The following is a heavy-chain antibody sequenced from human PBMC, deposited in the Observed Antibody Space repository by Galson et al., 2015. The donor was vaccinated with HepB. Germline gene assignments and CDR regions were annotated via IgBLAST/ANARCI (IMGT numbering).Heavy chain of an antibody. CDR3: AGRSGDFGGMDV. CDR1: GDSVSSNSAA. Sequence: CAISGDSVSSNSAAWNWIRQSPSRGLEWLGRTYYRSKWYNDYAVSVKSRITINPDTSKNQFSLQLNSVTPEDTAVYYCAGRSGDFGGMDVWGQGTTVTVSS. J-gene: IGHJ6*02. V-gene: IGHV6-1*01. D-gene: IGHD7-27*01. CDR2: TYYRSKWYN.